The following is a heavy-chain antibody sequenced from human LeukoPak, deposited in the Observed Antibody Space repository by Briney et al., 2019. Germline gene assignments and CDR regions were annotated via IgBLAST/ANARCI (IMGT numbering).Heavy chain of an antibody. CDR1: GFTFSSYA. Sequence: GGSLRLSCAASGFTFSSYAMHWVRQAPGKGLEWVAVISYDGSNKYYADSVKGRFTISRDNSKNTLYLQMNSLRAGDMAVYYCASQYSSTTHDYWGQGTLVTVSS. J-gene: IGHJ4*02. CDR2: ISYDGSNK. CDR3: ASQYSSTTHDY. D-gene: IGHD6-13*01. V-gene: IGHV3-30-3*01.